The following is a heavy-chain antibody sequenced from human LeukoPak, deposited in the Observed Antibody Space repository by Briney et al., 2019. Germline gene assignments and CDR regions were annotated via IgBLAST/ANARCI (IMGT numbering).Heavy chain of an antibody. V-gene: IGHV1-18*01. Sequence: ASVKVSCKASGYTFTSYGISWVRQAPGQGLEWTGWISTYNGDTNYAQKFQGRVTMTTDASTNTAYMELRSLRSDDTAMYYCARERGFGELFFAYWGQGTLVTVSS. J-gene: IGHJ4*02. CDR2: ISTYNGDT. CDR1: GYTFTSYG. CDR3: ARERGFGELFFAY. D-gene: IGHD3-10*01.